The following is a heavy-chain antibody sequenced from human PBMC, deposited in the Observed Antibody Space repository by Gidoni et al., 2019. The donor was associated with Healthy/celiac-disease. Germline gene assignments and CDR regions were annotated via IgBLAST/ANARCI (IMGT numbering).Heavy chain of an antibody. Sequence: EVQLVESGGGLVQTGRSLRLSCAASGFTFDDYAMHWVRQAPGKGLEWVAGISWNSGIIGYADSVKCRFTISRDNAKNSLYLQMNSLRAEDTALYYCAKDGVRGGFDYWGQGTLVTVSS. CDR2: ISWNSGII. V-gene: IGHV3-9*01. J-gene: IGHJ4*02. CDR1: GFTFDDYA. CDR3: AKDGVRGGFDY. D-gene: IGHD3-10*01.